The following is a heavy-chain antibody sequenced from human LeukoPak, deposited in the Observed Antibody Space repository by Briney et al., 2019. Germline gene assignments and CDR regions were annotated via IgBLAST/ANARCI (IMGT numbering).Heavy chain of an antibody. J-gene: IGHJ4*02. CDR1: GGTFSSYT. Sequence: SVKVSCKASGGTFSSYTMSWVRQAPGQGLEWMGRIIPILGIANYAQKFQGRVTITADKSTSTTYMELSSLRSEDTAVYYCARADSYPAPFDYWGQGTLVTVSS. CDR3: ARADSYPAPFDY. CDR2: IIPILGIA. V-gene: IGHV1-69*02. D-gene: IGHD2-15*01.